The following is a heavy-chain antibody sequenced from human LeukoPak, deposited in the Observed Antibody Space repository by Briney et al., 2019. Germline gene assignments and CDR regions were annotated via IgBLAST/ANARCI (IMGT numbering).Heavy chain of an antibody. V-gene: IGHV3-66*01. CDR1: GFTVSSNY. D-gene: IGHD4-17*01. CDR3: ARVSARNYGDYVGGYFDY. J-gene: IGHJ4*02. Sequence: GGSLRLSCAASGFTVSSNYMSWVRQAPGKGLEWVSVIYSGGSTYYADSVKGRFTISRDNSKNTLYLQMNSLRAEDTAVYYCARVSARNYGDYVGGYFDYWGQGTLVTVSS. CDR2: IYSGGST.